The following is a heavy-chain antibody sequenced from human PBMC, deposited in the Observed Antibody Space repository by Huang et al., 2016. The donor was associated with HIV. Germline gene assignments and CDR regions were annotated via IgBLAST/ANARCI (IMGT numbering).Heavy chain of an antibody. CDR3: ARGMVRGVTLNWFDP. D-gene: IGHD3-10*01. CDR2: MYSGGRK. CDR1: GFTVSSKY. V-gene: IGHV3-53*02. J-gene: IGHJ5*02. Sequence: EVQLVETGGGLIQPGGSLRLSCAASGFTVSSKYMSWVRQAAGKGLEWVSGMYSGGRKDDADSVKGRFTISRDNSKNTLYLQMNSLRAEETAVYYCARGMVRGVTLNWFDPWGQGTLVTVSS.